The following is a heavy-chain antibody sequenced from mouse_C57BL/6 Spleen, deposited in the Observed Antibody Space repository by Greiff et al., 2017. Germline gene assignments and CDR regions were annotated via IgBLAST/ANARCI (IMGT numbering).Heavy chain of an antibody. CDR1: GYTFTDYE. J-gene: IGHJ2*01. V-gene: IGHV1-15*01. CDR2: IDPETGGT. D-gene: IGHD4-1*01. CDR3: SRSWDFALDY. Sequence: VQLQQSGAELVRPGASVTLSCTASGYTFTDYEMHWVKQTPVQGLEWIGAIDPETGGTAYNQKFKGKATLTADKSSNTAYMQVRNLTSEDAAVYYFSRSWDFALDYWGQGTTLTVSS.